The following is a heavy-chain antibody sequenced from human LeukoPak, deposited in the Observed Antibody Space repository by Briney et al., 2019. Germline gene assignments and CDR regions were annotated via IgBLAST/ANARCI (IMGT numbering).Heavy chain of an antibody. D-gene: IGHD2-2*01. Sequence: PGGYLRLYCAASGFTFSSYSMNWLRQAPGNGLEWVSYISSSSSTIYYADSVKGRFTISRDNAKNSLYLQMNSLRAEDTAVYYCARARTYCSSTSCYGGAFDIWGQGTMVTVSS. V-gene: IGHV3-48*01. CDR2: ISSSSSTI. CDR3: ARARTYCSSTSCYGGAFDI. J-gene: IGHJ3*02. CDR1: GFTFSSYS.